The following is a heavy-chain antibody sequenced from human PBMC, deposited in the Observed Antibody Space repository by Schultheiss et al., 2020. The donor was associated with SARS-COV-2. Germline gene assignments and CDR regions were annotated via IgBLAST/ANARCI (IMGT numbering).Heavy chain of an antibody. CDR3: ARETSRSQFDY. D-gene: IGHD2-2*01. J-gene: IGHJ4*02. CDR2: IYYSGST. V-gene: IGHV4-4*02. CDR1: GGSISSSNW. Sequence: SETLSLTCAVSGGSISSSNWWSWVRQPPGKGLEWIGSIYYSGSTYYNPSLKSRVTISVDRSKNQFSLKLSSVTAADTAVYYCARETSRSQFDYWGQGTLVTVSS.